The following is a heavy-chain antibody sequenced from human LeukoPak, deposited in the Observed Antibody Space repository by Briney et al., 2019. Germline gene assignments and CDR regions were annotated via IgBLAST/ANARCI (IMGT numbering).Heavy chain of an antibody. CDR3: ARATAADTAMVSFDY. J-gene: IGHJ4*02. D-gene: IGHD5-18*01. CDR2: ISSSGSFI. Sequence: GGSLRLSCAASGFTFSDYYMSWIRQAPGKGLEWVSYISSSGSFIYYAGSVKGRFTISRDNAENSLYLQMNSLRAEDTAVYYCARATAADTAMVSFDYWGQGTLVTVSS. V-gene: IGHV3-11*01. CDR1: GFTFSDYY.